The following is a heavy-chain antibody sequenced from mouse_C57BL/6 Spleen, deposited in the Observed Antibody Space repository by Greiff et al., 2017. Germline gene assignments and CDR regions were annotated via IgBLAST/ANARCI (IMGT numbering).Heavy chain of an antibody. CDR2: IYPGGGDT. Sequence: QVQLQQSGAELVKPGASVKISCKASGYAFSSYWMNWVKQRPGNGLEWIGQIYPGGGDTNYNGKFKGKATLTADKSSSTAYMQLSSLTSEDSAVYLCAGCYYDYSDYWGQGTTLTVSS. CDR1: GYAFSSYW. J-gene: IGHJ2*01. CDR3: AGCYYDYSDY. D-gene: IGHD2-4*01. V-gene: IGHV1-80*01.